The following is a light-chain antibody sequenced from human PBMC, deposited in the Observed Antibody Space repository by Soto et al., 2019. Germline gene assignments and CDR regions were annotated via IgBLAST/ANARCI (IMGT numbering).Light chain of an antibody. CDR3: QQLNSAWYA. CDR2: GAS. J-gene: IGKJ2*01. V-gene: IGKV1-9*01. Sequence: DIQLTQSPSFLSASVGDRVTITCRASQGIRTYLAWYLQRPGKAPKLLIYGASTLQSGVPSRFSGSGSGTEFTLTISSLQPEDFGTYCWQQLNSAWYAFGQGTKLEIK. CDR1: QGIRTY.